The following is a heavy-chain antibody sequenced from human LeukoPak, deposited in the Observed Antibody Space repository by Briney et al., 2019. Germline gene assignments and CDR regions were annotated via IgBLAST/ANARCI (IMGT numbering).Heavy chain of an antibody. J-gene: IGHJ4*02. CDR3: ARAPRDYYDSSGYYYGFMYYFDY. CDR1: GGSIRSSYYY. V-gene: IGHV4-39*07. D-gene: IGHD3-22*01. CDR2: INHSGST. Sequence: SETLSLTCTVSGGSIRSSYYYWSWIRQPPGKGLEWIGEINHSGSTNYNPSLKSRVTISVDTSKNQFSLKLSSVTAADTAVYYCARAPRDYYDSSGYYYGFMYYFDYWGQGTLVTVSS.